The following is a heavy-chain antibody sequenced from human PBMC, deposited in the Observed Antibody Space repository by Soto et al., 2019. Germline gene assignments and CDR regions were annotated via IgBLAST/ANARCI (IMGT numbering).Heavy chain of an antibody. D-gene: IGHD3-22*01. CDR2: INPNSGGT. J-gene: IGHJ5*02. CDR1: GYTFTGYY. Sequence: GASVKVSCKASGYTFTGYYMHWVRQAPGQGLEWMGWINPNSGGTNYAQKFQGRVTMTRDTSISTAYMELSRLRSDDTAVYYCARGGTPTYYYDSSGYRKNWFDPWGQGTLVTVSS. CDR3: ARGGTPTYYYDSSGYRKNWFDP. V-gene: IGHV1-2*02.